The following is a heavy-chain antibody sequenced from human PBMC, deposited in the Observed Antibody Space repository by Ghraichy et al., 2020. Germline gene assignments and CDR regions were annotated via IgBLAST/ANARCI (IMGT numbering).Heavy chain of an antibody. V-gene: IGHV4-34*01. CDR2: INXSGST. Sequence: SETLSLTCAVYGGSFSGYYWSWIRQPPGKGLEWIGEINXSGSTNYNPSLKSRVTISVDTSRNQFSLKLSSLTAADTAVYYCARGHSGSYFRAYYFDFW. D-gene: IGHD1-26*01. J-gene: IGHJ4*01. CDR3: ARGHSGSYFRAYYFDF. CDR1: GGSFSGYY.